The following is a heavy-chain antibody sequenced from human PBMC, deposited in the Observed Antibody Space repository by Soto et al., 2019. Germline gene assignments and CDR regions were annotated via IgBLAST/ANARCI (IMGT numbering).Heavy chain of an antibody. CDR3: ARDRVDYWYFDL. CDR1: GGTFSSYT. Sequence: QVQLVQSGAEVKKPGSSVKVSCKASGGTFSSYTISWVRQAPGQGLEWMGRIIPILGIANYAQKFQGRVMITAYKSTSTAYMELSSLRSEDTAVYYCARDRVDYWYFDLWGRGTLVTVSS. CDR2: IIPILGIA. V-gene: IGHV1-69*08. J-gene: IGHJ2*01.